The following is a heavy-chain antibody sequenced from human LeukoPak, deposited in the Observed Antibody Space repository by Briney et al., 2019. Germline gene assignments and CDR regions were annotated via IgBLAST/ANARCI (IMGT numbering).Heavy chain of an antibody. V-gene: IGHV3-11*01. CDR2: ISSSGTTI. J-gene: IGHJ4*02. CDR1: GFSFSDSY. D-gene: IGHD5-24*01. CDR3: ARQMGTISYNFDY. Sequence: PGGSLRLSCAAPGFSFSDSYMSWIRQAPGKGLEWVSYISSSGTTIHYADSVKGRFTISRDNAKNSLYLQMNSLRAEDTAVYYCARQMGTISYNFDYWGQGTLVTVSS.